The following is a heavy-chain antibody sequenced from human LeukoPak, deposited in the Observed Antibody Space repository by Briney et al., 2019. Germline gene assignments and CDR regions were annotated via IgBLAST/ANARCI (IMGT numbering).Heavy chain of an antibody. CDR1: GASISSYY. J-gene: IGHJ4*02. V-gene: IGHV4-59*08. CDR2: MYYSGST. CDR3: ARRSISGNSWDYFDY. Sequence: SETLSLTCTVSGASISSYYWSCIRQPPGKGLEWIAFMYYSGSTNYNPSLKSRVTISVDTSKNQFSLKLRSVTAADTAVYYCARRSISGNSWDYFDYWGQGTLVTVSS. D-gene: IGHD4-23*01.